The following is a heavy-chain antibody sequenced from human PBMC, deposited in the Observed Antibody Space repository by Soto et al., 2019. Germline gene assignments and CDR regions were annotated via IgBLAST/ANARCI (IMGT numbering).Heavy chain of an antibody. CDR1: GASISSHY. CDR3: ARDNQPYTSDWYVLRSAGGHYFDP. CDR2: IYYSGGS. D-gene: IGHD6-13*01. Sequence: PSETLSLTCTVSGASISSHYWSWIRQPPGKGLEWIGYIYYSGGSNYNPSLKSRVTISVDTSKSQFSLRLSSVTAADTAVYFCARDNQPYTSDWYVLRSAGGHYFDPWGQGTLVTVSS. V-gene: IGHV4-59*11. J-gene: IGHJ4*02.